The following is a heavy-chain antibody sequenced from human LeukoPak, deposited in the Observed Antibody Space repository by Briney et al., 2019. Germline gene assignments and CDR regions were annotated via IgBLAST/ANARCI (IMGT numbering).Heavy chain of an antibody. CDR3: ARGSCSTNNCYERLRGLDV. J-gene: IGHJ6*02. CDR2: FHTDNGP. D-gene: IGHD2-2*01. V-gene: IGHV3-13*05. CDR1: GFTFSDYD. Sequence: GGSHRLSCAASGFTFSDYDMHWVRQSTGKGLEWVSSFHTDNGPHYPVSVKGPFTISRENAKKFLFLQMEHLKSRGKAVDYRARGSCSTNNCYERLRGLDVWGQGTMVSVSS.